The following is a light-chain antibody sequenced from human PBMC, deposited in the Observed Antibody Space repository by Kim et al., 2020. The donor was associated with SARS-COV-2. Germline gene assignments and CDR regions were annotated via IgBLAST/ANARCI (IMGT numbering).Light chain of an antibody. J-gene: IGKJ1*01. CDR3: QQYYSTPWT. CDR1: QSVLYNSNNKNY. Sequence: IVMTQSPDSLAVSLGERATINCKSSQSVLYNSNNKNYLAWYQQKPGQPPKLLIYWASTRGSGVPDRFSGSGSGTDFTLTISSLQAEDVAVYYCQQYYSTPWTFGQGTKVDIK. CDR2: WAS. V-gene: IGKV4-1*01.